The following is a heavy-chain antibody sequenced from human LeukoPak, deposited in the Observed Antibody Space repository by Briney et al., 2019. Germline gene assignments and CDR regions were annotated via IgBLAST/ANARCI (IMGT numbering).Heavy chain of an antibody. CDR2: FDPEDGET. V-gene: IGHV1-24*01. CDR1: GYTLTELS. Sequence: ASVKVSCKVSGYTLTELSMHWVRQAPGKGLEWMGGFDPEDGETIYAQKFQGRVTMTQHTSTDTAYMELSSLRSEDTAVYYCATAATGYGGNSDYWGQGTLVTVSS. J-gene: IGHJ4*02. D-gene: IGHD4-23*01. CDR3: ATAATGYGGNSDY.